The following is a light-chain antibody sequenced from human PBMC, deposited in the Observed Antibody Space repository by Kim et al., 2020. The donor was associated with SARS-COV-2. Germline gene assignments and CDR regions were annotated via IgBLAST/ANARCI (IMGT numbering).Light chain of an antibody. Sequence: QAGLTQPPSVSKGLRQTATLTCTGNSNNVGNQGATWLQQHQGHPPKLLSYRNNYRPSGISQRFFASRSGNTASLTITGLQPDDEADYYCSAWDSSLSAWVFGGGTKLTVL. V-gene: IGLV10-54*01. CDR2: RNN. J-gene: IGLJ3*02. CDR1: SNNVGNQG. CDR3: SAWDSSLSAWV.